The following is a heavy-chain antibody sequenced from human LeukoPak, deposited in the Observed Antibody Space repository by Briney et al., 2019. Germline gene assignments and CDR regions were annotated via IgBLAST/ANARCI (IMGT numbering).Heavy chain of an antibody. CDR1: GFTFSSYE. D-gene: IGHD3-9*01. CDR3: ARHPKYYDVLTGYYSHYYYMDV. V-gene: IGHV3-7*01. J-gene: IGHJ6*03. CDR2: TKQDGSEG. Sequence: PGGSLRLSCAASGFTFSSYEMNWVRQAPGKGLEWVASTKQDGSEGNYVDSVKGRFTISRDNAKNSLYLQMNSLRAEDMAVYYCARHPKYYDVLTGYYSHYYYMDVWGKGTTVTMSS.